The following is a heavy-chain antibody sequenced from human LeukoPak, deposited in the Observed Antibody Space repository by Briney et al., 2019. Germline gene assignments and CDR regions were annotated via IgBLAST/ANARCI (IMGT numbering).Heavy chain of an antibody. CDR2: INPDSDDT. D-gene: IGHD4-11*01. CDR1: RYTFTRYY. V-gene: IGHV1-2*06. Sequence: ASMKDSCKASRYTFTRYYIHWVRQAPGQGLEWMGRINPDSDDTDYAQKFHGSVRMTSDTSISTAYMELSRLKSDDTAVYYCARYSQTTPTHHWGQGTLVSVSS. J-gene: IGHJ1*01. CDR3: ARYSQTTPTHH.